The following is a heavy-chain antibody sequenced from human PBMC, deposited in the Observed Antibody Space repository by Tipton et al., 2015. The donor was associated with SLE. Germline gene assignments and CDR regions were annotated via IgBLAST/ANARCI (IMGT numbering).Heavy chain of an antibody. J-gene: IGHJ4*02. D-gene: IGHD1-26*01. CDR3: AVGGHVDY. CDR1: GFDFSSYS. CDR2: INEGGSET. V-gene: IGHV3-7*01. Sequence: SLRLSCAASGFDFSSYSMHWVRQAPGKGLQWVANINEGGSETYYADSVQGRFTISRDNTRNSLYLQMNNLRAEDTAVYYCAVGGHVDYCGQGTLGPVSS.